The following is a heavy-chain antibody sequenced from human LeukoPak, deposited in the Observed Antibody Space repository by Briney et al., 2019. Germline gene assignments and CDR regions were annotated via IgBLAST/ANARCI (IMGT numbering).Heavy chain of an antibody. CDR1: GFTFSSYS. V-gene: IGHV3-21*01. D-gene: IGHD6-19*01. CDR3: ARDHSSGWYGDY. Sequence: PGGSLRLSCAAPGFTFSSYSMNWVRQAPGKGLEWVSSISSSSSYIYYADSVKGRFTISRDNSKNTLYLQMNSLRAEDTAVYYCARDHSSGWYGDYWGQGTLVTVSS. J-gene: IGHJ4*02. CDR2: ISSSSSYI.